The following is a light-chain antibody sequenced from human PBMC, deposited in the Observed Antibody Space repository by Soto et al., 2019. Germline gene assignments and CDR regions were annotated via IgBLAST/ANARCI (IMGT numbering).Light chain of an antibody. V-gene: IGKV1-39*01. CDR2: AAS. CDR1: QSVSRY. J-gene: IGKJ1*01. Sequence: DIPMTQSPSSLSASVGDRVTITCRASQSVSRYLNWYQQKPGKAPRLLIYAASSLQSGVPSRFSGSGSETDFTLTISSLQPEDFATYSCQQSYSTTWTFGHGTKVDIK. CDR3: QQSYSTTWT.